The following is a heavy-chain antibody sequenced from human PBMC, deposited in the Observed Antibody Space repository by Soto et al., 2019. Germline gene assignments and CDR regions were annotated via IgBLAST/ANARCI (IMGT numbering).Heavy chain of an antibody. V-gene: IGHV4-39*01. CDR2: TYYTGST. J-gene: IGHJ6*04. CDR3: ARLGGMDA. Sequence: SETLSLTCTVSGGTISSSSYYWGWIRQPPGKGLEWIGSTYYTGSTYYNPSLKSRVSISVATSTNQLPMKLSSVTAADTAVYYCARLGGMDAGGKGPRVTVS. CDR1: GGTISSSSYY. D-gene: IGHD3-16*01.